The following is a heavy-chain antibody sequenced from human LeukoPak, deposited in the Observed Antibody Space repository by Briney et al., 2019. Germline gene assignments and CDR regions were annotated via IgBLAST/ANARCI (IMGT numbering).Heavy chain of an antibody. CDR3: ARRQQWPNRPTFDP. CDR1: GFTFSSYW. D-gene: IGHD6-19*01. Sequence: GGSLRLSCAASGFTFSSYWMHWVRQAPGKGLVWVSRINSDGSSTSYADSVKGRFAISRDNAKNTLYLQMNSLRAEDTAVYYCARRQQWPNRPTFDPWGQGTLVTVSS. J-gene: IGHJ5*02. V-gene: IGHV3-74*01. CDR2: INSDGSST.